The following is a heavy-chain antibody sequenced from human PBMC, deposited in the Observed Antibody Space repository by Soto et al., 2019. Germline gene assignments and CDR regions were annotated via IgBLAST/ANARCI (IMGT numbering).Heavy chain of an antibody. CDR1: GFPFSSYG. D-gene: IGHD2-15*01. Sequence: QVQLVESGGGVVQPGRSLRLSCAASGFPFSSYGMHWVRQAPGKGLEWVAHISYDGSNKHYTDSVKGRFTISRDNSKNMLYLQMISLRAEDKAVYYCAGGQYYFDYCGQGTRVSVSS. V-gene: IGHV3-30*03. J-gene: IGHJ4*02. CDR3: AGGQYYFDY. CDR2: ISYDGSNK.